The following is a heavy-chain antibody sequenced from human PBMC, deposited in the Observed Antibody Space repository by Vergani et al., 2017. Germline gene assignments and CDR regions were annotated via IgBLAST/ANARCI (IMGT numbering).Heavy chain of an antibody. CDR2: VNHSGST. D-gene: IGHD6-13*01. CDR3: ARGKLVPYYYYYGMDV. CDR1: GGSFNDYW. Sequence: QAQLQQWGAGLLKPSETLSLTCAIYGGSFNDYWWTWIRQPPGKGLEWIGEVNHSGSTIYNPSLKSRVTISVDTSKNQFSLKLSSVTAADTAVYYCARGKLVPYYYYYGMDVWGQGTTVTVSS. V-gene: IGHV4-34*01. J-gene: IGHJ6*02.